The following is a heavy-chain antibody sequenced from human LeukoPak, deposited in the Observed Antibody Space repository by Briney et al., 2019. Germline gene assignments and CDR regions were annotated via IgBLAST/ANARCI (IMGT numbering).Heavy chain of an antibody. Sequence: GGSLTLSCAASGLTFDDYGMGWVRHAPGKGLEWVSGINWNGGSTGYADSVKGRFTISRDNAKNSLYLQMNSLRAEDTALYYCARDSYGDYSAFDYWGQGTLVTVSS. J-gene: IGHJ4*02. CDR3: ARDSYGDYSAFDY. D-gene: IGHD4-17*01. V-gene: IGHV3-20*04. CDR2: INWNGGST. CDR1: GLTFDDYG.